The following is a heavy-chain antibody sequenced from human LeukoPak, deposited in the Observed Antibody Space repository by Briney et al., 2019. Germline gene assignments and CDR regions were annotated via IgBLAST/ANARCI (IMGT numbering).Heavy chain of an antibody. Sequence: GGSLRLSCAASGFTFSSYSMNWVRQAPGKGLEWVSSISSSSSYIYYADSVKGRFTISRDNAKNSLYLQMNSLRAEDTAVYYCVRVSHCSSTSCYGLYFDYWGQGTLVTVSS. CDR2: ISSSSSYI. D-gene: IGHD2-2*01. CDR3: VRVSHCSSTSCYGLYFDY. V-gene: IGHV3-21*01. CDR1: GFTFSSYS. J-gene: IGHJ4*02.